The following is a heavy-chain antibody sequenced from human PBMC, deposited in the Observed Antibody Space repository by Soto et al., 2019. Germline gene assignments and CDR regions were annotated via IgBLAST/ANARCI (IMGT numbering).Heavy chain of an antibody. D-gene: IGHD3-22*01. V-gene: IGHV3-15*01. Sequence: KPSETLSLTCTVSGGSVSSGSYYWSWIRQPPGQGLEWVGHMKSKSEGETTDYAAPVKGRFTISRDDSKNTVYLQMNSLTTEDTAVYYCTAQFYFDASGYSFDLWGQGTLVTVSS. CDR1: GGSVSSGSYY. CDR3: TAQFYFDASGYSFDL. J-gene: IGHJ4*02. CDR2: MKSKSEGETT.